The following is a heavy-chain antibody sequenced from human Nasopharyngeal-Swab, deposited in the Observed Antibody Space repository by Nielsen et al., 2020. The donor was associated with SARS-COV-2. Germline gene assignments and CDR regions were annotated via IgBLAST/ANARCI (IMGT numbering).Heavy chain of an antibody. J-gene: IGHJ3*02. V-gene: IGHV3-9*01. CDR1: GFTFDDYV. CDR3: ASGIAVAGTDALDI. Sequence: SLKISCAASGFTFDDYVMHWVRHAPGKGLEWVSNISWNSRSIGYADSVKGRFTISRDNAKNSLYLQMNSLRAEDTALYYCASGIAVAGTDALDIWGQGTMVTVSS. CDR2: ISWNSRSI. D-gene: IGHD6-19*01.